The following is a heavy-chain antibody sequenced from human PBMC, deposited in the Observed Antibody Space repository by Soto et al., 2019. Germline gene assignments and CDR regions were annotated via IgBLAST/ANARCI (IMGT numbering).Heavy chain of an antibody. J-gene: IGHJ2*01. CDR2: IYWDDDK. D-gene: IGHD2-2*01. Sequence: QITLKESGPTLVKPTQTLTLTCTFSGFSLSTSGVGVGWIRQPPGKALEWLALIYWDDDKRYSPSLKSRLTITKDTSKNQVVLTITNMDPVDRATYYCAHRGWGEPELPAAINYSSLNWYFYLWGRGTLVTVSS. CDR1: GFSLSTSGVG. CDR3: AHRGWGEPELPAAINYSSLNWYFYL. V-gene: IGHV2-5*02.